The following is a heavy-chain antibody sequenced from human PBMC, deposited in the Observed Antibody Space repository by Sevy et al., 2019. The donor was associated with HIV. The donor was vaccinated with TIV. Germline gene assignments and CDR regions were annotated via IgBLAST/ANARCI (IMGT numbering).Heavy chain of an antibody. J-gene: IGHJ4*02. V-gene: IGHV1-2*06. CDR2: INPDSGAT. Sequence: ASVKVSCKTSGYYFTVYSLSWVQQAPGQGLEWMGRINPDSGATKYSQKFQGRLTMTRDTSIGTVYMDLSRLRSDDTAGYYCAGGVAAPAQGNFEYWGQGTLVTVSS. CDR3: AGGVAAPAQGNFEY. CDR1: GYYFTVYS. D-gene: IGHD6-13*01.